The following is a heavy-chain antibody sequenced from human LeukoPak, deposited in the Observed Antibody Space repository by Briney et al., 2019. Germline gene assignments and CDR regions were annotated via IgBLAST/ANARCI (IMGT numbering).Heavy chain of an antibody. V-gene: IGHV3-48*02. CDR1: GFTFSSYS. Sequence: GGSLRLSCAASGFTFSSYSMNWVRQAPGKGLEWVSYISSSSSTIYYADSVKGRFTISRDNAKNSLYLQMNSLRDEDTAVYYCARASSFTVVTEFDYWGQGTLVTVSS. CDR3: ARASSFTVVTEFDY. D-gene: IGHD4-23*01. J-gene: IGHJ4*02. CDR2: ISSSSSTI.